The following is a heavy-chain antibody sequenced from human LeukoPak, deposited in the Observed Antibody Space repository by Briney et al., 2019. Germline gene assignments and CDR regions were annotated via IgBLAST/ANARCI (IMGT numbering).Heavy chain of an antibody. CDR3: ARDRDVDYGNDGFDI. D-gene: IGHD4/OR15-4a*01. J-gene: IGHJ3*02. V-gene: IGHV3-48*03. CDR1: GFSFSTYE. Sequence: GGSMRLSCAASGFSFSTYEFHWVRHAPGKGLEWVSYISASGQTIYYADSVRGRFTISRDNAKNSLYLQMNSLGAEDTAVYHCARDRDVDYGNDGFDIWGQGTTVTVSS. CDR2: ISASGQTI.